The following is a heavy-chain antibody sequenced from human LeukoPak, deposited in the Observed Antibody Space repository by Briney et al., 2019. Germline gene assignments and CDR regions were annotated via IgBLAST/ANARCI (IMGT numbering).Heavy chain of an antibody. CDR1: GGSISSYY. CDR2: IYYSGST. CDR3: ARDSDYAGVGVVN. D-gene: IGHD4/OR15-4a*01. V-gene: IGHV4-59*12. Sequence: PSETLSLTCTVSGGSISSYYWSWIRQPPGKGLEWIGYIYYSGSTNYNPSLKSRVTISVDKSKNQFSLKLSSVTAADTAVYYCARDSDYAGVGVVNWGQGTLVTVSS. J-gene: IGHJ4*02.